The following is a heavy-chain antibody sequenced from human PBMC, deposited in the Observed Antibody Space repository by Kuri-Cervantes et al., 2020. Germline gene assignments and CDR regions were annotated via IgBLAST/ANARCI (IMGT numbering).Heavy chain of an antibody. CDR3: ARDGWDNYDSSQYYCDAFDV. Sequence: ASVKVSCKASGYNFKSYYVHWVRQAPGQGLEWMGWITPHSGGTNYAQKFQSRVAMTWDTSTSTVHMELSGLRSDDTAVYYCARDGWDNYDSSQYYCDAFDVWGQGTMVTVSS. D-gene: IGHD3-22*01. CDR1: GYNFKSYY. CDR2: ITPHSGGT. V-gene: IGHV1-2*02. J-gene: IGHJ3*01.